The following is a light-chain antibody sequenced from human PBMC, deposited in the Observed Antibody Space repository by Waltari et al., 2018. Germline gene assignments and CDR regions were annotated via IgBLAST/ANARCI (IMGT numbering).Light chain of an antibody. Sequence: DIVMTQSPVSLAVSLGESATINCKSRQNILYNSNNKTFLAWYQQKPGQPPKLLIYWASTRESGVPERFSGSGSGTDFTLTISRLQAEDVAVYYCQQYYSPPWTFGQGTKVEIK. CDR1: QNILYNSNNKTF. V-gene: IGKV4-1*01. CDR3: QQYYSPPWT. CDR2: WAS. J-gene: IGKJ1*01.